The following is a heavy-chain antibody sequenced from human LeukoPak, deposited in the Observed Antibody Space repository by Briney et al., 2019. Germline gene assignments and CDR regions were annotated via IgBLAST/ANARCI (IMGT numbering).Heavy chain of an antibody. CDR2: ISYDGSNK. CDR3: ARAQSSSWYDPAFDY. CDR1: GFTFSNYG. D-gene: IGHD6-13*01. J-gene: IGHJ4*02. Sequence: GGSLRLSCAASGFTFSNYGMHWVRQAPGKGLEWVAVISYDGSNKYYADSVKGRFTISRDNSKNTLYPQMNSLRAEDTAVYYCARAQSSSWYDPAFDYWGQGTLVTVSS. V-gene: IGHV3-30*06.